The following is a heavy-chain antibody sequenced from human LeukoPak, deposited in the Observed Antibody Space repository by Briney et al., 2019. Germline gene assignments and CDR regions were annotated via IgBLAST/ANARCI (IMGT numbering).Heavy chain of an antibody. D-gene: IGHD3-22*01. CDR3: ARDRGDYDTTSADY. CDR2: INPNSGGT. V-gene: IGHV1-2*02. Sequence: GASVKVSCKASGYTFTGYYIHWVRQAPGQGLEWMGWINPNSGGTNYAQKFQGRVTMTRDTSISTAYMELSRLRSDDTAVYYCARDRGDYDTTSADYWGQGTLVTVSS. CDR1: GYTFTGYY. J-gene: IGHJ4*02.